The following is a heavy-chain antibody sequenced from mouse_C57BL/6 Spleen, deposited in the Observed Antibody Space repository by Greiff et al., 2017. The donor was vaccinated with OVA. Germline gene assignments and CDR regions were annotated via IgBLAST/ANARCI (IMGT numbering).Heavy chain of an antibody. Sequence: VQLQQPGTELVKPGASVKLSCKASGYTFTSYWMHWVKQRPGQGLEWIGNINPSNGGTNYNEKFKSKATLPVDKSSSTAYMQLSSLTSEDSAVYYCATPSYYGSSYVDFEVWGTGTTVTVSS. D-gene: IGHD1-1*01. J-gene: IGHJ1*03. CDR2: INPSNGGT. CDR3: ATPSYYGSSYVDFEV. V-gene: IGHV1-53*01. CDR1: GYTFTSYW.